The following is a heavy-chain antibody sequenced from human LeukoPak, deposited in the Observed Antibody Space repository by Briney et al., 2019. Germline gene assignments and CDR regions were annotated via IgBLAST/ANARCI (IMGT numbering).Heavy chain of an antibody. CDR1: GYTLTELS. V-gene: IGHV1-24*01. J-gene: IGHJ3*02. CDR3: ATMGLSGNAFDI. D-gene: IGHD3-16*02. CDR2: FDPEDGET. Sequence: ASVKVSCKVSGYTLTELSMHWVRQAPGKGLEWMGGFDPEDGETIYAQKFQGRVTMTEDTSTDTAYMELSSLRSEDAAVYYCATMGLSGNAFDIWGQGTMVTVSS.